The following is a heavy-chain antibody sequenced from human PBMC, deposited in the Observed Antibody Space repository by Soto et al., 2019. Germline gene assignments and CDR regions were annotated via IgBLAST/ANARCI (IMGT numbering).Heavy chain of an antibody. D-gene: IGHD2-2*01. J-gene: IGHJ4*02. Sequence: PGGSLRLSCAASGFTVSISYMSWVRQVPGKGLDWVSIMYSGGETYYAASVKGRFTMSRDNSKNTLDLQMTSLTAEDTAVYYCEKRKYCSSTTCFDYWGQGTLVTVSS. CDR1: GFTVSISY. V-gene: IGHV3-66*01. CDR2: MYSGGET. CDR3: EKRKYCSSTTCFDY.